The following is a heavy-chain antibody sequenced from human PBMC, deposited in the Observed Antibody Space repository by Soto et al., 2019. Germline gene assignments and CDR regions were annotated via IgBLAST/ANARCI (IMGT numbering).Heavy chain of an antibody. D-gene: IGHD2-15*01. Sequence: QVQLVQSGAEVKKPGASVKVSCKASGYTFTSYDINWVRQATGQGLEWMGWMNPNSGNTGYAQKFQGRVTMTRNTTITKAYMELSSLRSEEPAVYYSARGRTVRNCSGVTSYQLIEFFDYWGPGNLVTVSS. CDR1: GYTFTSYD. J-gene: IGHJ4*02. CDR3: ARGRTVRNCSGVTSYQLIEFFDY. V-gene: IGHV1-8*01. CDR2: MNPNSGNT.